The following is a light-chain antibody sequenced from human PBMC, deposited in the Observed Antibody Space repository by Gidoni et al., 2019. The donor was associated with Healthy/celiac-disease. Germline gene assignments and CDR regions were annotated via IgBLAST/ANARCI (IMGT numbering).Light chain of an antibody. V-gene: IGLV6-57*04. J-gene: IGLJ3*02. CDR2: EDN. CDR1: SGSIASNY. CDR3: QSYDSSTSWV. Sequence: NFMLTQPHSVSESPGKTVTISCTRSSGSIASNYVQWYQQHPGSAPTTVIYEDNQRPSGVTDLFSGSIDSSSNSASLTISGLKTEDEADYYCQSYDSSTSWVFGGGTKLTVL.